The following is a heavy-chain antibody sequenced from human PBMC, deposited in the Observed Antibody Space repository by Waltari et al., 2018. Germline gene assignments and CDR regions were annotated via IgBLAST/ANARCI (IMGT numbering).Heavy chain of an antibody. J-gene: IGHJ6*02. CDR2: INHSGNT. D-gene: IGHD2-15*01. V-gene: IGHV4-34*01. CDR3: ARLEDCTGGNCYSGNHYAVDV. Sequence: VQLQQWGAGLLKPSETLSLPCAVHGPTFNVYYWSWLHQSPGKGLEWIGEINHSGNTNYNPSLRSRVAISVDTPKKQFSLKVTSVSAADTAVYYCARLEDCTGGNCYSGNHYAVDVWGPGTRVTVSS. CDR1: GPTFNVYY.